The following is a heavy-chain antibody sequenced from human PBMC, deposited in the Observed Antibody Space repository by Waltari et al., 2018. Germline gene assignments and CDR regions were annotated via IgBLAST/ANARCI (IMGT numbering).Heavy chain of an antibody. CDR2: INQDGSGE. V-gene: IGHV3-7*04. J-gene: IGHJ4*02. CDR3: QRGDY. Sequence: EVQLVESGGGLVQPGGSLRLSCAASGFTFSNLWMSWARQASGKGLEWVANINQDGSGEFYLDSVKGRFTISRDNARNSLYLQMNSLRAEDAAVYYCQRGDYWGQGTLVTVSS. CDR1: GFTFSNLW.